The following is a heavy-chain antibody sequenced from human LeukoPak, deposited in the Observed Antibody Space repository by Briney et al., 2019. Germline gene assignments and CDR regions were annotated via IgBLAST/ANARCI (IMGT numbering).Heavy chain of an antibody. D-gene: IGHD3-10*01. CDR1: GFTFSSYW. CDR2: IKQDGSEK. V-gene: IGHV3-7*01. Sequence: PGGSLRLSCAASGFTFSSYWMSWVRQAPGKGLEWVANIKQDGSEKYYVDSVKGRSTISRDNAKNSLYLQMNSLRAEDTAVYYWARDRIRQFPGGAFDIWGQGTMVTVSS. J-gene: IGHJ3*02. CDR3: ARDRIRQFPGGAFDI.